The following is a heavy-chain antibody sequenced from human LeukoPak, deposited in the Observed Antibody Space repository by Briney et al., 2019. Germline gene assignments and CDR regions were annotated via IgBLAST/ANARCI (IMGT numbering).Heavy chain of an antibody. J-gene: IGHJ5*02. Sequence: GESLKISCKGSGYIFTNYWIGWVRQMPGKGLEWMGIIYPGDSDTRYSPSFQGQVTISADKSISTAYLQWSSLKASDTAMYYCARHKDLWFGELSPSFDPWGQGTLVTVSS. V-gene: IGHV5-51*01. CDR1: GYIFTNYW. D-gene: IGHD3-10*01. CDR3: ARHKDLWFGELSPSFDP. CDR2: IYPGDSDT.